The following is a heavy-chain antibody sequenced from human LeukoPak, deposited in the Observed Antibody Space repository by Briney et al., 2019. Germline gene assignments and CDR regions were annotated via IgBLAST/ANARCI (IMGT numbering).Heavy chain of an antibody. J-gene: IGHJ5*02. Sequence: PSETLSLTCTVSGGSISSYYWSWIRQPPGKGLEWIGYIYYSGSTNYNPSLRSRVTISVDTSKNQFSLKLSSVTAADTAVYYCARDPTDWSGYFDWFDPWGQGTLVTVSS. CDR2: IYYSGST. V-gene: IGHV4-59*12. CDR1: GGSISSYY. D-gene: IGHD3-3*01. CDR3: ARDPTDWSGYFDWFDP.